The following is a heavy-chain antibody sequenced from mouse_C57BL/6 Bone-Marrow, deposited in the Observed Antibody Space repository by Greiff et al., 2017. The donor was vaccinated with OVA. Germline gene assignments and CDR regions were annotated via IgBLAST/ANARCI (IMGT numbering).Heavy chain of an antibody. J-gene: IGHJ4*01. CDR2: ISSGSSTI. D-gene: IGHD2-3*01. Sequence: EVKLVESGGGLVKPGGSLKLSCAASGFTFSDYGMHWVRQAPEKGLEWVAYISSGSSTIYYADTVKGRFTISRDNAKNTLFLQMTSLRSEDTAMYYCARQDGYYYYYAMDYWGQGTSGTVSS. CDR1: GFTFSDYG. CDR3: ARQDGYYYYYAMDY. V-gene: IGHV5-17*01.